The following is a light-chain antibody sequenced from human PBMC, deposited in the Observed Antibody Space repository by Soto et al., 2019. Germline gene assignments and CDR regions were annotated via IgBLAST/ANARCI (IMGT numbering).Light chain of an antibody. CDR1: QSVSSSY. J-gene: IGKJ5*01. V-gene: IGKV3-20*01. Sequence: EIVFPQSPGTLSLSPGERATLSCRASQSVSSSYLAWYQQKPGQAPRLLIYGASSRATGIPDRFSGSGSGTDFTLTISRLEPEDFAVYYCQQHGSSPITFGQGTRLEIK. CDR3: QQHGSSPIT. CDR2: GAS.